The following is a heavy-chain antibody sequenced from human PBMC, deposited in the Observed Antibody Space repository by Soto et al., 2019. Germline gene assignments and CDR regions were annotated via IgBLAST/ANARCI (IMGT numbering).Heavy chain of an antibody. CDR3: AREGPRIAAAGQYYYGMDV. CDR2: IIPIFGTA. J-gene: IGHJ6*02. V-gene: IGHV1-69*01. CDR1: GGTFSSYA. Sequence: QVQLVQSGAEVKKPGSSVKVSCKASGGTFSSYAISWVRQDPGQGLEWMGVIIPIFGTANYAQKFQGRVTITADESTSTAYMELSSLRSEDTAVYYCAREGPRIAAAGQYYYGMDVWGQGTTVTVSS. D-gene: IGHD6-13*01.